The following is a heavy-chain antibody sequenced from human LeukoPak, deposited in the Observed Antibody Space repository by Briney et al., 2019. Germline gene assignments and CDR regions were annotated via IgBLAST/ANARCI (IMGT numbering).Heavy chain of an antibody. CDR1: GFTFSSYA. CDR3: AKEPASSGWFDP. CDR2: ISGTGGRT. Sequence: PGGFLRLSCAASGFTFSSYAMSWVRQAPGEGLEWVSAISGTGGRTYYADSVKGRFTISRDNSNNTLYLQMNSLRAEDTAVYYCAKEPASSGWFDPWGQGTLVAVSS. J-gene: IGHJ5*02. D-gene: IGHD6-19*01. V-gene: IGHV3-23*01.